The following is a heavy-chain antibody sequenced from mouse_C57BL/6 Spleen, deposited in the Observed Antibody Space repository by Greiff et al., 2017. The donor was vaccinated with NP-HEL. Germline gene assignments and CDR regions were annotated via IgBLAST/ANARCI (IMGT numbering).Heavy chain of an antibody. CDR3: AREGGSGYYFDY. V-gene: IGHV1-61*01. J-gene: IGHJ2*01. D-gene: IGHD3-2*02. CDR1: GYTFTSYW. Sequence: QVQLQQPGAELVRPGSSVKLSCKASGYTFTSYWMDWVKQRPGQGLEWIGNIYPSDSETHYNQKFKDKATLTVDKSSSTAYMQLSSLTSEDSAVYYCAREGGSGYYFDYWGQGTTLTVSS. CDR2: IYPSDSET.